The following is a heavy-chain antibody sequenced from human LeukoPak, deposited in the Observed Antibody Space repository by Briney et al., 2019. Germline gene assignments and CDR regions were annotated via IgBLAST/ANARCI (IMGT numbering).Heavy chain of an antibody. CDR3: TRSEYTYYYDGSGYLIDY. CDR1: GFTFGDYA. CDR2: IRSKTYGGTT. V-gene: IGHV3-49*04. J-gene: IGHJ4*02. Sequence: GGSLRLSCTASGFTFGDYALTWVRQAPGKGLEWLGFIRSKTYGGTTVLAASVEGRFTISRDDSKSIAYLQMNSLKTEDTAVYYCTRSEYTYYYDGSGYLIDYWGQGTLVTVSS. D-gene: IGHD3-22*01.